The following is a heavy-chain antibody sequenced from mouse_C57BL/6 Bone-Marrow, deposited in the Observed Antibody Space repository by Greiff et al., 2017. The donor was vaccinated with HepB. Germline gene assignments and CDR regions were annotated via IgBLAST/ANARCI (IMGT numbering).Heavy chain of an antibody. J-gene: IGHJ2*01. CDR3: ARWVGYYY. V-gene: IGHV1-50*01. CDR2: IDPSDSYT. D-gene: IGHD2-3*01. Sequence: QVQLKEPGAELVKPGASVKLSCKASGYTFTSYWMQWVKQRPGQGLEWIGEIDPSDSYTNYNQKFKGKATLTVDTSSSTAYMQLSSLTSEDSAVYYCARWVGYYYWGQGTTLTVSS. CDR1: GYTFTSYW.